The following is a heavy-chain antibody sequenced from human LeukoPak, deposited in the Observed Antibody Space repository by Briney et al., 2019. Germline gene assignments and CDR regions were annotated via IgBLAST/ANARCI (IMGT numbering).Heavy chain of an antibody. CDR3: ARDLRGIYDY. Sequence: GGSLRLSCAASGFTVSSNYMSWVRQAPGKGLGWVSVIYSGGSTYYADSVKGRFTISRDNAKNTLYLQMHSLRVEDTALYYCARDLRGIYDYWGQGTLVTVSS. J-gene: IGHJ4*02. CDR1: GFTVSSNY. D-gene: IGHD3-16*01. CDR2: IYSGGST. V-gene: IGHV3-66*01.